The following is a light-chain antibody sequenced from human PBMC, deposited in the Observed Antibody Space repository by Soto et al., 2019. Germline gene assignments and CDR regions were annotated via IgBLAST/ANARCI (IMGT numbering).Light chain of an antibody. CDR3: AAWDDSLNGVV. CDR1: SSNIGSHT. V-gene: IGLV1-44*01. Sequence: QTVVTQPPSASGTPGQTIAISCSGGSSNIGSHTVNWYQQLPGTAPRLLIYSNTQRPSEVPDRFSGSKSGTSASLAITGLQSEYEGDYYCAAWDDSLNGVVFGGGTKLTVL. CDR2: SNT. J-gene: IGLJ2*01.